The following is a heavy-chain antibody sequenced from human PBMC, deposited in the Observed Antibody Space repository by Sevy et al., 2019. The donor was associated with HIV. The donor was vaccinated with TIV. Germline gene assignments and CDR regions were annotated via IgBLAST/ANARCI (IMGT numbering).Heavy chain of an antibody. D-gene: IGHD6-6*01. J-gene: IGHJ6*02. V-gene: IGHV3-43D*03. Sequence: GRSLRLSCAASGFTFHDYAMHWVRQPPGKGLEWVSLISWSGGSTYYADSVKGRFTISRDNSKNSLYLQMNSLITEDTALYYCAKDLGSSSWNYNGMDVWGQGTTVTVSS. CDR2: ISWSGGST. CDR3: AKDLGSSSWNYNGMDV. CDR1: GFTFHDYA.